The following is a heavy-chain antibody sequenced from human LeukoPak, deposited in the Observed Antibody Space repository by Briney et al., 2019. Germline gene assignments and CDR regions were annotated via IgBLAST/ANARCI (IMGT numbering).Heavy chain of an antibody. J-gene: IGHJ5*02. Sequence: SETLSLTCTVSGRSISRYHGLWLRQPPGKGLEWIAYIYDNVNTNYNPSLKSRVTILVDTSKNHFSLKLSSVTAADTAVYYGARLVREPNWFDPWGQGTLVTVSS. CDR3: ARLVREPNWFDP. CDR2: IYDNVNT. CDR1: GRSISRYH. V-gene: IGHV4-59*08. D-gene: IGHD3-10*01.